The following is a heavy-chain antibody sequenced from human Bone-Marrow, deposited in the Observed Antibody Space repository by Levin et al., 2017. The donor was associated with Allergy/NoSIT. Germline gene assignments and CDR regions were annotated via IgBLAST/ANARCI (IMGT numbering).Heavy chain of an antibody. CDR2: VYYSGST. Sequence: PSETLSLTCTVSGGSISNVDYFWGWVRQPPGKDLEWIGSVYYSGSTYYNPSFKSRVAVSVDTSKNQFSLKLNSMTATDTALYYCARHRLEYGSASYVQYFDSWGQGNLVTVSS. CDR3: ARHRLEYGSASYVQYFDS. D-gene: IGHD3-10*01. J-gene: IGHJ4*02. CDR1: GGSISNVDYF. V-gene: IGHV4-39*01.